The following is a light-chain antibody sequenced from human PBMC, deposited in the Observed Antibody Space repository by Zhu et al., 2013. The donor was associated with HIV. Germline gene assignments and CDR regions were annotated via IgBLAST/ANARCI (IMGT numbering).Light chain of an antibody. CDR2: DVY. CDR3: CSYGGTYIRYV. V-gene: IGLV2-11*01. CDR1: ISDVGGYHY. J-gene: IGLJ1*01. Sequence: QSALTQPRSVSGSPGQSVTISCIGTISDVGGYHYVSWYQQHPGKVPKLIIFDVYERPSGVPDRFSGSKSGNTASLTISGLQAEDEADYYCCSYGGTYIRYVFGSGTKVTVL.